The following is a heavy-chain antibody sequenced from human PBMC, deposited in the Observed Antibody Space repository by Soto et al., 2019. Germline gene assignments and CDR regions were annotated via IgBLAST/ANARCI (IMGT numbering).Heavy chain of an antibody. CDR2: VNPNNGDT. V-gene: IGHV1-8*01. J-gene: IGHJ4*02. D-gene: IGHD3-10*01. Sequence: QVQLVQSGAELKKPGASVKVSCKASGYTFSNYDMNWVRQATGQGPEWIGWVNPNNGDTGYAQKFQGRVTLTTDISTTTAYMELTSRRSEDTAIYSCAKVSRKGSAIDFDYWDQGTLITVSS. CDR3: AKVSRKGSAIDFDY. CDR1: GYTFSNYD.